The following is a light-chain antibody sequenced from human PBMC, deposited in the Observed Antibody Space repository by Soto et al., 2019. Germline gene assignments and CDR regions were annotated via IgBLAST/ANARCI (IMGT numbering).Light chain of an antibody. CDR2: GAS. V-gene: IGKV3-15*01. J-gene: IGKJ4*01. CDR3: QKYNILPLT. CDR1: QSVSSN. Sequence: EIVMTQSPATLSVSPGERATLSCRAGQSVSSNLAWYQQKPGQAPRLLIDGASTRATGIPARFGGSGSGTEFNLTISSLQNEDFAVYYCQKYNILPLTFGGGTKVEIK.